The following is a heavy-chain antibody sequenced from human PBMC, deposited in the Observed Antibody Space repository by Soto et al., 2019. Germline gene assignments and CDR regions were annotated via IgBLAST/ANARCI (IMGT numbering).Heavy chain of an antibody. J-gene: IGHJ4*02. Sequence: QVQLVESGGGVVQPGRSLRLSCAASGFTFSSYGMHWVRQAPGKGLEWVAVIWYDGSNKYYADSVKGRFTISRDNSKNTLYLQMNSLRAEDTAVYYCARDRAAAGERGGYWGQGTLVTVSS. CDR2: IWYDGSNK. CDR3: ARDRAAAGERGGY. D-gene: IGHD6-13*01. CDR1: GFTFSSYG. V-gene: IGHV3-33*01.